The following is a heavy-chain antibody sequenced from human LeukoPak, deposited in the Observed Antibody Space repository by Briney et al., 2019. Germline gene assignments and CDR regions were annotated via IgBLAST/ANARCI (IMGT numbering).Heavy chain of an antibody. Sequence: GGSLRLSCAASGFTLSSYAMSWVRRAPGKGLEWVSAISGSGGSTYYADSVKGRFTISRDNSKNTLYLQMNSLRAEDTAVYYCAKGGPAGWYGVSTDAFDIWGQGTMVTVSS. CDR1: GFTLSSYA. CDR3: AKGGPAGWYGVSTDAFDI. D-gene: IGHD6-19*01. V-gene: IGHV3-23*01. CDR2: ISGSGGST. J-gene: IGHJ3*02.